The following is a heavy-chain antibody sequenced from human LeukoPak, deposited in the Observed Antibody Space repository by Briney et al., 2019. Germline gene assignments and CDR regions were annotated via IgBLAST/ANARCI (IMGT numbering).Heavy chain of an antibody. CDR3: ARVDQLLTNWFDP. V-gene: IGHV1-69*04. CDR2: IIPILGIA. CDR1: GGTFSSYA. Sequence: ASVKVSCKAPGGTFSSYAISWVRQAPGQGLEWMGRIIPILGIANYAQKFQGRVTITADKSTSTAYMELSSLRSEDTAVYYCARVDQLLTNWFDPWGQGTLVTVSS. D-gene: IGHD2-2*01. J-gene: IGHJ5*02.